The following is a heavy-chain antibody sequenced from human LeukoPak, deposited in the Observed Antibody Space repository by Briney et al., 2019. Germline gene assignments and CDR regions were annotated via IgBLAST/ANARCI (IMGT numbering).Heavy chain of an antibody. J-gene: IGHJ4*02. CDR1: GFTFSSYA. V-gene: IGHV3-23*01. Sequence: GGSLRLSCAASGFTFSSYAMSWVRPAPGKGLEWVSAISASGYSTYYADSVKGRFTISRDNSKKTLYLHMNSLRAEDTAIFYCAKDVYNWNFYFDYWGQGTLVTVSS. CDR2: ISASGYST. CDR3: AKDVYNWNFYFDY. D-gene: IGHD1-7*01.